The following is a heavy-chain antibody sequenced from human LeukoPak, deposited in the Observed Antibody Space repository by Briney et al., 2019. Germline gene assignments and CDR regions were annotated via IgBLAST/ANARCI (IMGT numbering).Heavy chain of an antibody. V-gene: IGHV4-38-2*02. J-gene: IGHJ4*02. CDR2: LYHSGST. Sequence: SETLSLTCTVSGYSISSGYYWGWIRQPPGKGLEWIGSLYHSGSTYYNPSLKSRVTISVDTSKDQFSLNLSSVTAADTAVYYCARAFRVVAATSVFDYWGKGTLVTVSS. CDR3: ARAFRVVAATSVFDY. D-gene: IGHD2-15*01. CDR1: GYSISSGYY.